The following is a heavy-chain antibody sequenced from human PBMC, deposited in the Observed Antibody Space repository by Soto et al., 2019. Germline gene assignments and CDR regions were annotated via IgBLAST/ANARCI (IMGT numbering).Heavy chain of an antibody. CDR1: GDSVSSNSAA. CDR2: TYYRSKWYN. J-gene: IGHJ6*02. V-gene: IGHV6-1*01. CDR3: ARGNRSSSAPYYYYYGMDV. Sequence: SQTLSLPCAISGDSVSSNSAAWNWIRQSPSRGLEWLGRTYYRSKWYNDYAVSVKSRITINPDTSKNQFSLQLNSVTPEDTAVYYCARGNRSSSAPYYYYYGMDVWGQGTTVTVSS. D-gene: IGHD6-6*01.